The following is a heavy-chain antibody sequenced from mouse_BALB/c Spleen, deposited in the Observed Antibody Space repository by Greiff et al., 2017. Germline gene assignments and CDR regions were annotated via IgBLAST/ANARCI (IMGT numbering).Heavy chain of an antibody. Sequence: QVQLQQSGAELAKPGASVKMSCKASGYTFTSYWMHWVKQRPGQGLEWIGYINPSTGYTEYNQKFKDKATLTADKSSSTAYMQLSSLTSEDSAVYYCAREDYGYDGFAYWGQGTLVTVSA. CDR2: INPSTGYT. CDR3: AREDYGYDGFAY. CDR1: GYTFTSYW. D-gene: IGHD2-2*01. J-gene: IGHJ3*01. V-gene: IGHV1-7*01.